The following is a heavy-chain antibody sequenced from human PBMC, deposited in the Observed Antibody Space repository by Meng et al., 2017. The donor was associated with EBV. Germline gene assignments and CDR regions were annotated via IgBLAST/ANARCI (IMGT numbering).Heavy chain of an antibody. CDR1: GGTFRSDA. D-gene: IGHD3-10*01. CDR2: LIPMSGAP. CDR3: ASESGRGFTPDY. V-gene: IGHV1-69*01. J-gene: IGHJ4*02. Sequence: QVQVEQSGAEVKRPGSWVKVSCRTSGGTFRSDAVSWVRQAPGQGLEWMGGLIPMSGAPHYAQKFQDRVTIIADESTSTHSMELNNLRSEDTAMYYCASESGRGFTPDYWGQGTLVTVSS.